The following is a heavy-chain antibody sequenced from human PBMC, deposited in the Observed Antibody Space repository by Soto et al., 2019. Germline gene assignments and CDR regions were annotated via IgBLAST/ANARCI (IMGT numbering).Heavy chain of an antibody. V-gene: IGHV3-33*01. CDR1: GFTFSSYG. CDR3: ARARSSSWLYDY. Sequence: PGGSLRLSCAASGFTFSSYGMHWVRQAPGKGLEWVAVIWYDGSNKYYADSVKGRFTISRDNSKNTLYLQMNSLRAEDTAVYYCARARSSSWLYDYWAQRTLVTGSS. J-gene: IGHJ4*02. D-gene: IGHD6-13*01. CDR2: IWYDGSNK.